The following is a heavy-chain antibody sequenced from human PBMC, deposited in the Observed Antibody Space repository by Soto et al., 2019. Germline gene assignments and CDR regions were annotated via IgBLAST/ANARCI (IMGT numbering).Heavy chain of an antibody. CDR3: ARSAFCGGDCYTEYFQH. CDR1: GGSISSGGYS. V-gene: IGHV4-30-2*01. J-gene: IGHJ1*01. D-gene: IGHD2-21*02. CDR2: IYQSGST. Sequence: PSETLSLTCAVSGGSISSGGYSWSWIRQPPGKGLEWIGYIYQSGSTYYNPSLKSRVTTSVDRSKNQFSLKLSSVTAADTAVYYCARSAFCGGDCYTEYFQHWGQGTLVTVSS.